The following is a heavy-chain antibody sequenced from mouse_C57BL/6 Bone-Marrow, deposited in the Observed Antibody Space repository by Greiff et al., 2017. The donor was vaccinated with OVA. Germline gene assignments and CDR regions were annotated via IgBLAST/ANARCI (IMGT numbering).Heavy chain of an antibody. J-gene: IGHJ2*01. CDR3: ARSRYGNYHY. D-gene: IGHD2-10*02. Sequence: VKLMESGPELVKPGASVKISCKASGYAFSSSWMNWVKQRPGKGLEWIGRIYPGDGDTNYNGKFKGKATLTADKSSSTAYMQLSSLTSEDSAVYFCARSRYGNYHYWGQGTTLTVSS. V-gene: IGHV1-82*01. CDR2: IYPGDGDT. CDR1: GYAFSSSW.